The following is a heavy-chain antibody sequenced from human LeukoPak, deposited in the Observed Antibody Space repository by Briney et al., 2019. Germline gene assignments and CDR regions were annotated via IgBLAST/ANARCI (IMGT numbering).Heavy chain of an antibody. CDR1: GGSFSGYY. CDR3: ARRALRAPIDY. Sequence: PSETLSLTCAVYGGSFSGYYWSWIRQPPGKGLEWIGEINHSGSTNYNPSLKSRVTISVDTSKNQFSLKLSSVTAADTAVYYCARRALRAPIDYWGQGTLVTVSS. V-gene: IGHV4-34*01. CDR2: INHSGST. J-gene: IGHJ4*02.